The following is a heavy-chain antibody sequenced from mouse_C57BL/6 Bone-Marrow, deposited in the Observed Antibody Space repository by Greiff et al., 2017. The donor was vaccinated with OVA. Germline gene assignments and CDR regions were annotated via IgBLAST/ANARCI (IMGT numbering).Heavy chain of an antibody. J-gene: IGHJ4*01. D-gene: IGHD3-1*01. Sequence: EVKLMESGGGLVQPKGSLKLSCAASGFSFNTYAMNWVRQAPGKGLEWVARIRSKSNNYATYYADSVKDRFTISRDDSESMLYLQMNNLKTEDTAMYYCVRQGLLAYAMDYWGQGSSVTVSS. CDR1: GFSFNTYA. CDR3: VRQGLLAYAMDY. CDR2: IRSKSNNYAT. V-gene: IGHV10-1*01.